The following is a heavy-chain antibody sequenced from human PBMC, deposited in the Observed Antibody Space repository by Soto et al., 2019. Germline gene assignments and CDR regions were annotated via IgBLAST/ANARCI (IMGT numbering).Heavy chain of an antibody. V-gene: IGHV4-31*03. CDR1: GGSISSGGYY. Sequence: QVQLQESGPGLVKPSQTLSLTCTVSGGSISSGGYYWSWIRQHPGKGMEWIGYIYYSGSTSYNPSLNSRVTISVDTSKNQFSLKLSSVTAADTAVYYCARDAPGCDILTGYALAAFDIWGQGTMVTVSS. D-gene: IGHD3-9*01. CDR3: ARDAPGCDILTGYALAAFDI. J-gene: IGHJ3*02. CDR2: IYYSGST.